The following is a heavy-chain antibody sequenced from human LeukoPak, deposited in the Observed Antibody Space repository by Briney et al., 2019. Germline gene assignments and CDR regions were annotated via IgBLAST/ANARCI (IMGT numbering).Heavy chain of an antibody. J-gene: IGHJ2*01. CDR2: ISYDGRNE. D-gene: IGHD2-15*01. CDR3: ARDMGMGYCSGGSCYSGYFDL. V-gene: IGHV3-33*05. CDR1: GFTFTNYG. Sequence: GGSLRLSCAASGFTFTNYGMHWVRQAPGKGLEWVAMISYDGRNEYYVDSVKGRFTISRDNSKNTLYLQMNSLRAEDTAVYYCARDMGMGYCSGGSCYSGYFDLWGRGTLVTVSS.